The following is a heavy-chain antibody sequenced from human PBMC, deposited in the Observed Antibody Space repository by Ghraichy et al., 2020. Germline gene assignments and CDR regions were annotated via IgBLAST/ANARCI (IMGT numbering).Heavy chain of an antibody. CDR3: ARLLGGRYCSGGSCYLIDY. CDR2: INHSGST. D-gene: IGHD2-15*01. V-gene: IGHV4-34*01. J-gene: IGHJ4*02. Sequence: SETLSLTCAVYGGSFSGYYWSWIRQPPGKGLEWIGEINHSGSTNYNPSLKSRVTISVDTSKNQFSLKLSSVTAADTAVYYCARLLGGRYCSGGSCYLIDYWGQGTLVTVSS. CDR1: GGSFSGYY.